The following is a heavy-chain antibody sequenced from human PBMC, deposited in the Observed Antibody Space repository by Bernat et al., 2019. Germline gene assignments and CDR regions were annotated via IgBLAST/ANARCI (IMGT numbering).Heavy chain of an antibody. V-gene: IGHV3-23*04. CDR1: GFTFSSYA. CDR2: ISGSGGST. D-gene: IGHD3-3*01. J-gene: IGHJ6*03. CDR3: AKAGNYDFWSGSPVYYYYMDV. Sequence: EVQLVESGGGLVQPGGSLRLSCAASGFTFSSYAMSWVRQAPGKGLEWVSAISGSGGSTCYADSVKGRFTISRDNSKSTLYLQMNSLRAEDTAVYYCAKAGNYDFWSGSPVYYYYMDVWGKGTTVTVSS.